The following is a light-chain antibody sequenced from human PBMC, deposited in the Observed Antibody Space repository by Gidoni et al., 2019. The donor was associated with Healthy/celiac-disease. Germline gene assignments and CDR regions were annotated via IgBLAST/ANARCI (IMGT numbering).Light chain of an antibody. J-gene: IGKJ5*01. CDR1: QSISSY. V-gene: IGKV1-39*01. CDR2: AAS. Sequence: DRVTIPCRASQSISSYLNWYQQKPAKAPKLLIYAASSLQSGVPSMFSGSGSGTDFTLTISSLQPEDFATYYCQQSYSTPITFGQGTRLEIK. CDR3: QQSYSTPIT.